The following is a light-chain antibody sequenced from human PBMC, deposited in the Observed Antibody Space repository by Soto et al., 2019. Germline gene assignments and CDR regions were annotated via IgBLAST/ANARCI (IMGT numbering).Light chain of an antibody. CDR2: EVS. Sequence: QSALTQPPSASGSPGQSVTISCTGTSSDVGGYNYVSWYQQHPGKAPKLIISEVSKRPSGVPDRFSGSKSGNTASLTVSGLQAEDEADYYCSSYTSSSTPVVFGGGTKLTVL. CDR3: SSYTSSSTPVV. V-gene: IGLV2-8*01. J-gene: IGLJ2*01. CDR1: SSDVGGYNY.